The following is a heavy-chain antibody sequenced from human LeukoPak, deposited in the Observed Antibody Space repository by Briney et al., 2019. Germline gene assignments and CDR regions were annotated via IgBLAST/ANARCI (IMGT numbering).Heavy chain of an antibody. CDR1: GYTFTSYG. CDR2: ISAYNGDT. Sequence: GASVKVSCKASGYTFTSYGIKWVRQAPGQGLEWMGWISAYNGDTNYAQKLQGRVTMTTNTSTSTAYMELRSLRSDDTAVYYCARTYDSSGYYHRGRAFDIWDQGTMVTVSS. V-gene: IGHV1-18*01. D-gene: IGHD3-22*01. CDR3: ARTYDSSGYYHRGRAFDI. J-gene: IGHJ3*02.